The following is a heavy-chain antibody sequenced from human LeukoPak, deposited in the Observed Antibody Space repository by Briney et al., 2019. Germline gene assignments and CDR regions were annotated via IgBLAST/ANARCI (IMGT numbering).Heavy chain of an antibody. D-gene: IGHD3-3*01. J-gene: IGHJ4*02. CDR2: FDPEDGET. V-gene: IGHV1-24*01. Sequence: ASVKVSCKVSGYTLTELSMHWVRQAPGKGLEWMGGFDPEDGETIYAQKFQGRVTMTEDTSTDTAYMELSSLRSEDTAVYYCATGPTIFGVALPRPFDYWGQGTLVTVSS. CDR1: GYTLTELS. CDR3: ATGPTIFGVALPRPFDY.